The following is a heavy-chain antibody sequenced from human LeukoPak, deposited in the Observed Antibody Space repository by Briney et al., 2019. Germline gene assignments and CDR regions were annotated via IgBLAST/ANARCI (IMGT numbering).Heavy chain of an antibody. CDR3: ARLLGVIRGFRYMDV. CDR1: GGSISSSY. D-gene: IGHD3-10*01. V-gene: IGHV4-59*08. CDR2: IHYSGNT. Sequence: PSETLSLTCTVSGGSISSSYWSWIRQPPGKGLEWIGYIHYSGNTNYNPSLKSRVTISVDTSKNQFSLKLSSVTAADTAVYYCARLLGVIRGFRYMDVWGKGTTVTISS. J-gene: IGHJ6*03.